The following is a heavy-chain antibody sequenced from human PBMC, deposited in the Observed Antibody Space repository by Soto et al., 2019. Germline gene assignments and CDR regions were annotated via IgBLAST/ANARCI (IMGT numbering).Heavy chain of an antibody. CDR1: GGTFSSYA. J-gene: IGHJ6*02. Sequence: SVKVSCKASGGTFSSYAISWVRQAPGQGLEWMGGIIPIFGTANYAQKFQGRVTITADKSTSTAYMELSSLRSEDTAVYYCARVAAAVGDPRGMDVWGQGTTVTVSS. CDR2: IIPIFGTA. V-gene: IGHV1-69*06. D-gene: IGHD6-13*01. CDR3: ARVAAAVGDPRGMDV.